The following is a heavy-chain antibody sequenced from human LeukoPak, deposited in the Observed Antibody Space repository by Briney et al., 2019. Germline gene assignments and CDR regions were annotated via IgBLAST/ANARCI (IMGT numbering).Heavy chain of an antibody. Sequence: SETLSLTCTVSGGSISSYYWSWIRQPPGKGLEWIGYIYYSGSSNYNPSLKSRVTISVDTSKNQFSLKLSSVTAADTAVYYCASIVATIDGYFDYWGQGTLVTVSS. J-gene: IGHJ4*02. CDR1: GGSISSYY. V-gene: IGHV4-59*01. CDR3: ASIVATIDGYFDY. CDR2: IYYSGSS. D-gene: IGHD5-12*01.